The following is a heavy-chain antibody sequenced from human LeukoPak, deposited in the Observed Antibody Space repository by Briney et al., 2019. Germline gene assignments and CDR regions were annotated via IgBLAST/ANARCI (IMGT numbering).Heavy chain of an antibody. V-gene: IGHV3-48*01. Sequence: GGSLRLSCAASGFTFSSYSMSWVRQAPGKGLEWVSYISSSSSTIYYADSVKGRFTISRDNAKNSLYLQMNSLRAEDTAVYYCARDYGSDFWSGYYYYFDYWGQGTLVTVFS. CDR1: GFTFSSYS. CDR2: ISSSSSTI. J-gene: IGHJ4*02. CDR3: ARDYGSDFWSGYYYYFDY. D-gene: IGHD3-3*01.